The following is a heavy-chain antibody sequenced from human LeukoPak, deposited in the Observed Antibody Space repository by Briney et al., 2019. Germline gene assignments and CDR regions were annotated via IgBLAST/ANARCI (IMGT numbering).Heavy chain of an antibody. Sequence: GGSLRLSCAASGFTVSSNYMSWVRQAPGKGLEWVSVIYTGGSTYYADSVKGRFTIFRDNSNNTLYLHMSSLRAGDAAVYYCAAHPGGAFDVWGQGTMVTVSS. CDR3: AAHPGGAFDV. CDR1: GFTVSSNY. D-gene: IGHD3-10*01. V-gene: IGHV3-53*01. J-gene: IGHJ3*01. CDR2: IYTGGST.